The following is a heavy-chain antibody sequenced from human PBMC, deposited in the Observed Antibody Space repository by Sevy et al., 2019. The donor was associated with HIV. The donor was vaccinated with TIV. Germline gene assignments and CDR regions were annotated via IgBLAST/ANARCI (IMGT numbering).Heavy chain of an antibody. CDR2: IKQDGSEK. CDR3: ARDLLGYCSGGSCYGEVFDY. V-gene: IGHV3-7*01. J-gene: IGHJ4*02. CDR1: GFTFSSYW. Sequence: GGSLRLSCAASGFTFSSYWMSWVRQAPGKGLEWVANIKQDGSEKYYVHSVKGRFTISRDNAKNSLYLQMNSLRAEDTAVYYCARDLLGYCSGGSCYGEVFDYWGQGTLVTVSS. D-gene: IGHD2-15*01.